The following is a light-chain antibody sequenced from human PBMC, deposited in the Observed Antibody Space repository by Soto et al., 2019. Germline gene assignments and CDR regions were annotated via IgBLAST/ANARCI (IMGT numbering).Light chain of an antibody. CDR1: SSDVGGYEY. CDR3: SSYTSSSPLGV. Sequence: QSALTQPASVSGSPGQSITISCTGTSSDVGGYEYVSWYQQHPGKAPKRIIYDVSDRPSGVSNRFSGSKSVNTASLAISGLQAEDEADYYCSSYTSSSPLGVFGTGTKLTVL. V-gene: IGLV2-14*03. CDR2: DVS. J-gene: IGLJ1*01.